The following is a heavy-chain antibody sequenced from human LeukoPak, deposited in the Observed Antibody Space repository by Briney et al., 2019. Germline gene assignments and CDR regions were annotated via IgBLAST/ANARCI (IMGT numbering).Heavy chain of an antibody. D-gene: IGHD1-14*01. CDR2: ISSSSSYI. CDR1: GFTFSTYS. Sequence: GGSLRLFCAASGFTFSTYSMSWARQAPGKGLEWVSSISSSSSYIYYGDSVKGQFTISRDNAKNSLYLQMHSLRAEDTALYYCARLPGRSRVDPWGQGTLVTVSS. J-gene: IGHJ5*02. V-gene: IGHV3-21*01. CDR3: ARLPGRSRVDP.